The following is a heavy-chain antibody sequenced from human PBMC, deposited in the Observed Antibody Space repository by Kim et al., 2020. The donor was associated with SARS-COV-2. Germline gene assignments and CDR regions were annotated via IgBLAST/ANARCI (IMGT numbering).Heavy chain of an antibody. D-gene: IGHD5-12*01. CDR2: GIT. V-gene: IGHV3-23*01. Sequence: GITNYTESVQGRFTISRDNAKHTLYLQMNSLRPEDTAVYYCAKGHVACWGQGTQVTVSS. J-gene: IGHJ4*02. CDR3: AKGHVAC.